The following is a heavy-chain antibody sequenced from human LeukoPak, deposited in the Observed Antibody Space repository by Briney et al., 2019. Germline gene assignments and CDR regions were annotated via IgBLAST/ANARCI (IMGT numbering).Heavy chain of an antibody. J-gene: IGHJ4*02. D-gene: IGHD6-19*01. CDR1: GGSISSGDYY. Sequence: SETLSLTCTVSGGSISSGDYYWSWIRQPPGKGLEWIGYIYHSGSTYYNPSLKSRVTISVDRSKNQFSLKLSSVTAADTAVYYCARDKAVVDYWGQGTLVTVSS. V-gene: IGHV4-30-4*01. CDR2: IYHSGST. CDR3: ARDKAVVDY.